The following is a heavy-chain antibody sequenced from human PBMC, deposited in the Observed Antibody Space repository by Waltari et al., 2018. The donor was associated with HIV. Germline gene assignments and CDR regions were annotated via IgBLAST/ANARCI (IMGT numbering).Heavy chain of an antibody. D-gene: IGHD5-12*01. CDR2: IYGSDPA. CDR1: GFIVSGYY. J-gene: IGHJ4*02. V-gene: IGHV3-53*01. Sequence: EVQLVESGGGLIQPGGSVRLSCAASGFIVSGYYMSWVRQAPGKGLEWVSVIYGSDPAYYADSVKGRFTISRDDSKNTLLLHMNSLRAEDTALYYCARWAPESGYGTFDYWGQGALVTVSS. CDR3: ARWAPESGYGTFDY.